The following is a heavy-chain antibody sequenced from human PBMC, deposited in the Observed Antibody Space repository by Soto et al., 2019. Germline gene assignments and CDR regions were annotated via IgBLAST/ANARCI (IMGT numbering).Heavy chain of an antibody. CDR3: ARGGLLVGATKPTSY. V-gene: IGHV4-34*01. D-gene: IGHD1-26*01. CDR1: GGSFSGYY. CDR2: INHSGST. Sequence: QVQLQQWGAGLLKPSETLSLTCAVYGGSFSGYYWSWIRQPPGKGLEWIGEINHSGSTNYNPSLKSRVTISVDTSKNQFSLKLSSVTAADTAVYYCARGGLLVGATKPTSYWGQGTLVTVSS. J-gene: IGHJ4*02.